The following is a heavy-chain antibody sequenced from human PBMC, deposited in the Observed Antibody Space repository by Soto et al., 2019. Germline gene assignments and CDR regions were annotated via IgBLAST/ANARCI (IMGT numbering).Heavy chain of an antibody. J-gene: IGHJ4*02. CDR1: GGSISSGGYY. V-gene: IGHV4-31*03. D-gene: IGHD2-15*01. CDR3: ARGAYSDIVVVVAAWYFDY. CDR2: INHSGST. Sequence: SETLSLTCTVSGGSISSGGYYWSWIRQHPGKGLEWIGEINHSGSTNYNPSLKSRVTISVDTSKNQFSLKLSSVTAADTAVYYCARGAYSDIVVVVAAWYFDYWGQGTLVTVSS.